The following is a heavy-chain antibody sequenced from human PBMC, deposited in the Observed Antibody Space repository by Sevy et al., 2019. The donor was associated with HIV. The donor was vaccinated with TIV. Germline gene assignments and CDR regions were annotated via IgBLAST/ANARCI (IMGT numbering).Heavy chain of an antibody. Sequence: SETLSLTCTVSGGSISSSSYYWGWIRQPPGKGLEWIGSIYYSGSTYYNPSLKSRVTISVDTSKNQFSLKLSSVTAADTAVYYCARQLADTKTRLPVCTNGVCRSYYFDYWGQGTLVTVSS. V-gene: IGHV4-39*01. CDR2: IYYSGST. CDR3: ARQLADTKTRLPVCTNGVCRSYYFDY. CDR1: GGSISSSSYY. D-gene: IGHD2-8*01. J-gene: IGHJ4*02.